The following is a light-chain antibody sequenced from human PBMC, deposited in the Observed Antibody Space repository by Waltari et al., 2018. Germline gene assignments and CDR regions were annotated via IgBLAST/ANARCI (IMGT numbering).Light chain of an antibody. J-gene: IGLJ2*01. Sequence: QSALTQPPSASGSPGQSVTISCTGSSNDVGGFDYVSWYQQQPGKAPKLIIHEVNKRPSGVPDRFSGVKSGNSAYLTVSGLQADDEGDYHCSSYGGSSTLVFGGGTKLTVL. CDR2: EVN. V-gene: IGLV2-8*01. CDR1: SNDVGGFDY. CDR3: SSYGGSSTLV.